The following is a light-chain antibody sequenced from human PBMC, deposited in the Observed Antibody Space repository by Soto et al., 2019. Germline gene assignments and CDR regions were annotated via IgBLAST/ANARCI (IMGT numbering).Light chain of an antibody. V-gene: IGKV1-9*01. CDR3: QQLNSFPFI. CDR1: QAIDTY. CDR2: AAS. J-gene: IGKJ5*01. Sequence: DLQLTQSPSFLSASVGDRVTITCRASQAIDTYLAWYQQKPGKAPKLLIYAASLLQSGVPSRFSGSGSGTECTLTINRLQPEDFASYYCQQLNSFPFIFGQGTRLEIK.